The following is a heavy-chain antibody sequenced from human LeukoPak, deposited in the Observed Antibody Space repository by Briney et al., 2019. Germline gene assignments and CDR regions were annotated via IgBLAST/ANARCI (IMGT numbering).Heavy chain of an antibody. CDR2: INPNSGGT. J-gene: IGHJ6*03. D-gene: IGHD6-13*01. V-gene: IGHV1-2*02. Sequence: ASVKVSCKASGYTFIDYFVHWVRQAPGQGLEWMGWINPNSGGTTYAQKFQGRVTMTRDTSISTAYMELSRLTSDDAAVYYCARAVVSSSWYSSGYYYYYMDVWGKGTTVTVSS. CDR1: GYTFIDYF. CDR3: ARAVVSSSWYSSGYYYYYMDV.